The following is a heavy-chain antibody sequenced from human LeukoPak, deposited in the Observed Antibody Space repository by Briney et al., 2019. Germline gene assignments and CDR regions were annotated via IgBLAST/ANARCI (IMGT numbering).Heavy chain of an antibody. CDR2: IKSKTDGGTT. CDR1: GFTFSNAW. V-gene: IGHV3-15*01. D-gene: IGHD3-10*01. Sequence: GGSLRLSCAASGFTFSNAWMSWVRQAPGKGLEWVGRIKSKTDGGTTDHAAPVKGRFTISRDDSKNTLYLQMNSLKTEDTAVYYCTLLWFGDSAYYYYGMDVWGKGTTVTVSS. CDR3: TLLWFGDSAYYYYGMDV. J-gene: IGHJ6*04.